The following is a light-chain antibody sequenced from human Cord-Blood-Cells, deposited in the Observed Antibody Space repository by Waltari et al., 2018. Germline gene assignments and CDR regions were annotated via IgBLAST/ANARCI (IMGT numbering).Light chain of an antibody. CDR3: SSYTSSSTYV. J-gene: IGLJ1*01. CDR1: SSDGGGYND. CDR2: DVS. Sequence: QSALTQPASVSGSPGQSITISCTGTSSDGGGYNDVSWYQQHPGKAPKLMIYDVSKRPSGVSNRFSGSRSGTTASLTISGLQAEDEADYYCSSYTSSSTYVFGTGTKVTVL. V-gene: IGLV2-14*01.